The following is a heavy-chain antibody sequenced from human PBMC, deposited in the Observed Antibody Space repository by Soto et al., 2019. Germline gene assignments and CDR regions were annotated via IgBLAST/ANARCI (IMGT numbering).Heavy chain of an antibody. CDR2: IYYSGST. Sequence: SETLSLTCTVSGGSISSGDYYWSWIRQPPGKGLEWIGYIYYSGSTYYNPSLKSRVTISVDTSKNQFSLKLSSVTAADTAVYYCARGELSPSYYYGMDVWGQGTTVTVSS. J-gene: IGHJ6*02. CDR3: ARGELSPSYYYGMDV. V-gene: IGHV4-30-4*01. CDR1: GGSISSGDYY. D-gene: IGHD3-16*02.